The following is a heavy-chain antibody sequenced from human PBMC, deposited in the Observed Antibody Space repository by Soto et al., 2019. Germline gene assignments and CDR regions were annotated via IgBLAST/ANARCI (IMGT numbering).Heavy chain of an antibody. D-gene: IGHD3-3*01. CDR3: ARDPPRGDDFWSGYFAPYGMDV. J-gene: IGHJ6*02. CDR2: ISAYNGNT. Sequence: QVQLVQSGAEVKKPGASVKVSCKASGYTFTSYGISWVRQAPGQGLEWMGWISAYNGNTNYAQKLQGRVTMTTDTSTSTAYMELRSLRSDDTAVYYCARDPPRGDDFWSGYFAPYGMDVWGQGTTVTVSS. CDR1: GYTFTSYG. V-gene: IGHV1-18*01.